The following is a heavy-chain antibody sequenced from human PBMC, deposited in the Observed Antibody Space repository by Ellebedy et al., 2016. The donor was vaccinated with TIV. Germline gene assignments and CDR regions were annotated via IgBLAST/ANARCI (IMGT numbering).Heavy chain of an antibody. J-gene: IGHJ4*02. V-gene: IGHV1-2*02. D-gene: IGHD3-10*01. Sequence: AASVKVSCQASGYIFTDHRVDWVRQAPGQGLEWMGWINPKTGDIHYVQRFQGRVTMTRDTSITTVYMELDRLTSDDTAVYYCARDRMGSYEYWGQGTRVTVSS. CDR1: GYIFTDHR. CDR2: INPKTGDI. CDR3: ARDRMGSYEY.